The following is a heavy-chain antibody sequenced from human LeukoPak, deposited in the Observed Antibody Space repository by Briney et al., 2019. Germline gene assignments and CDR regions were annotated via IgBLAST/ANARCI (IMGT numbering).Heavy chain of an antibody. CDR3: ARVRDGYNDAYDI. D-gene: IGHD5-24*01. V-gene: IGHV1-69*05. CDR2: ILPIFGTT. Sequence: GASVKVSCKASGGTFKNYAISWVRQAPGQGLEWMGGILPIFGTTNYAQKFQGRVTMTRDTSTSTVYMELSSLKSEDTAVYYCARVRDGYNDAYDIWGQGTMVTVSS. J-gene: IGHJ3*02. CDR1: GGTFKNYA.